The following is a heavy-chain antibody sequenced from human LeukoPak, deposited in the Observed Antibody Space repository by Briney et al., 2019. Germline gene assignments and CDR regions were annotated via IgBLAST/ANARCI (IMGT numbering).Heavy chain of an antibody. D-gene: IGHD3-10*01. V-gene: IGHV3-33*06. J-gene: IGHJ4*02. Sequence: PGGSLRLSCAASGFTFSSYGMHWVRQAPGKGLEWVAVIWYDGSNKYYADSVKGRFTISRDNSKNTLYLQMNSLRAEDTAVYYCANFDLWFGEWGFDYWGQGTLVTVSS. CDR1: GFTFSSYG. CDR3: ANFDLWFGEWGFDY. CDR2: IWYDGSNK.